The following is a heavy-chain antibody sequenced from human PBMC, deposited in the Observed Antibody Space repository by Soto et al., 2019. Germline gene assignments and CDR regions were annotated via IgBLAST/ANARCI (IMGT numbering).Heavy chain of an antibody. V-gene: IGHV3-23*01. CDR1: GFTFSSYA. J-gene: IGHJ6*02. CDR3: AKDREFGEFRGILDV. Sequence: VQLLESGGGVVQPGGSLRLSCAASGFTFSSYAMSWVRQAPGKGLEWVSSISRSGDTTYSADSVKGRFTISSDNSKNTLYLQVNSLKAEDTAVYYCAKDREFGEFRGILDVWGQGTTVTVSS. CDR2: ISRSGDTT. D-gene: IGHD3-10*01.